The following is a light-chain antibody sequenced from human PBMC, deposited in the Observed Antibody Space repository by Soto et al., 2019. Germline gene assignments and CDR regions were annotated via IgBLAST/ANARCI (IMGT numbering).Light chain of an antibody. CDR3: NSYAGTKNLV. Sequence: QSVLTQPPSASGTPGQRVTISCSGSSSNVGSNTVSWYQQLPGTAPKVLIYDVNKRPSGVPDRFSGSKSGNTASLTVSGLQAEDEADYCCNSYAGTKNLVFGGGTKLTVL. CDR1: SSNVGSNT. J-gene: IGLJ2*01. CDR2: DVN. V-gene: IGLV1-44*01.